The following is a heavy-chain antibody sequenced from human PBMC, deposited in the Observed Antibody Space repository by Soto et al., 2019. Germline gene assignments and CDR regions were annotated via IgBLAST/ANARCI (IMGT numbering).Heavy chain of an antibody. V-gene: IGHV1-69*12. CDR1: GGTFSSYA. Sequence: QVQLVQSGAEVKKPGSSVKVSCKASGGTFSSYAISWVRQAPGQGLEWMGGIIPIFGTANYAQKFQGRVTITADEYTSTAYMELSSLRSEDTAVYYCARDGGSYIVGTNWFDPWGQGTLVTVSS. J-gene: IGHJ5*02. D-gene: IGHD1-26*01. CDR2: IIPIFGTA. CDR3: ARDGGSYIVGTNWFDP.